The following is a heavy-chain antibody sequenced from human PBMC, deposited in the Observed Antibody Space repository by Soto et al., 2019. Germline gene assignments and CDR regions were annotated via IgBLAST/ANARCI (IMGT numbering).Heavy chain of an antibody. V-gene: IGHV3-30*18. Sequence: QVQLVESGGGVVQPGRSLRLSCAASGFTFSSYGMHWVRQAPGKGLEWVAVISYDGSNKYYADSVKGRFTISRDNSKNKLYLQMNSLRAEDTAVYYCAKDGGYSSSWYGAFDIWGQGTMVTVSS. CDR1: GFTFSSYG. CDR3: AKDGGYSSSWYGAFDI. CDR2: ISYDGSNK. J-gene: IGHJ3*02. D-gene: IGHD6-13*01.